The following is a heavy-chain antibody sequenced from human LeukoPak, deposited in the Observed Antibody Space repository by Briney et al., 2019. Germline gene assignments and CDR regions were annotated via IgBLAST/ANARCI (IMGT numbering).Heavy chain of an antibody. CDR2: ISSSGSTI. J-gene: IGHJ4*02. CDR3: ARWGKSSTSCVDY. Sequence: GGSLRLSCAASGFTFSDYYMSWIRQAPGKGLEGVSYISSSGSTIYYADSVKGRFTISRDNAKNSLYLQMNSLRAEDTAVYYCARWGKSSTSCVDYWGQGTLVTVSS. V-gene: IGHV3-11*01. CDR1: GFTFSDYY. D-gene: IGHD2-2*01.